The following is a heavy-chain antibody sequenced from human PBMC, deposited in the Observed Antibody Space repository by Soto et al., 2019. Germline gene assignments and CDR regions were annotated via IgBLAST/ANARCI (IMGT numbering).Heavy chain of an antibody. J-gene: IGHJ5*02. CDR1: GYTFTGYY. CDR3: ARGAAVVVVAATGVGYSWFDP. D-gene: IGHD2-15*01. CDR2: INPNSGGT. Sequence: QVQLVQSGAEVKKPGASVKVSCKASGYTFTGYYMHWVRQAPGQGLEWMGWINPNSGGTNYAQKFQGWVTMTRDTSISTAYMELSRLRSDDTAVYYCARGAAVVVVAATGVGYSWFDPWGQGTLVTVSS. V-gene: IGHV1-2*04.